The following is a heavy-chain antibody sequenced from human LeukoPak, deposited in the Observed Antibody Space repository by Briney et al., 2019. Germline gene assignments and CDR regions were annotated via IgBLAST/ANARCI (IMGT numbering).Heavy chain of an antibody. CDR2: IWYDGSNK. Sequence: GGSLRLSCAASGFTFSSYGMHWVRQAPGKGLEWVAAIWYDGSNKYYADSVKGRFTISRDNSKNTLYLQMNSLRAEDTAVYYCAKVVGGYWGQGTLVTVSS. CDR3: AKVVGGY. D-gene: IGHD1-26*01. V-gene: IGHV3-33*06. CDR1: GFTFSSYG. J-gene: IGHJ4*02.